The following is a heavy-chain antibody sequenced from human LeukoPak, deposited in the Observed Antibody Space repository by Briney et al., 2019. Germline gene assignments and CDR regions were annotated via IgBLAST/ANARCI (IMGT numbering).Heavy chain of an antibody. J-gene: IGHJ4*02. CDR1: GFTVSSNY. Sequence: HPGGSLRLSCAASGFTVSSNYMSWVRQAPGKGLEWVSVIYSGGSTYYADSVKGRFTISRDNSKNTLYLQMNSLRAEDTAVYYCARTRPEWGSSDYWGQGTLVTVSS. V-gene: IGHV3-53*01. CDR3: ARTRPEWGSSDY. D-gene: IGHD1-26*01. CDR2: IYSGGST.